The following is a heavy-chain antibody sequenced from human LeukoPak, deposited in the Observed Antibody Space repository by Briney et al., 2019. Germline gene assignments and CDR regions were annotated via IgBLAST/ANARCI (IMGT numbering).Heavy chain of an antibody. V-gene: IGHV3-21*01. Sequence: GGSLRLPCAASGFTFSSYTINWVRQAPGKGLEWVSSISGSSYYIYYADSVRGRFTISRDNAKNSVYLQMNSLRAEDTAVYYCAKKKGPRGDGDPIDYWGQGTLVTVSS. CDR3: AKKKGPRGDGDPIDY. CDR1: GFTFSSYT. J-gene: IGHJ4*02. CDR2: ISGSSYYI. D-gene: IGHD4-17*01.